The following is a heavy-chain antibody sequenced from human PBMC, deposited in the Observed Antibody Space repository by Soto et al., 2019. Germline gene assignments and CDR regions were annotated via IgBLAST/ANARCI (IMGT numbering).Heavy chain of an antibody. CDR2: IYYSVST. D-gene: IGHD4-17*01. V-gene: IGHV4-59*01. CDR3: ARSIIDYGGNYLDY. Sequence: TSETLSLTCTVSGGSISSYYWSWIRQPPGKGLEWIGYIYYSVSTNYNPSLKSRVTISVDTSKNQFSLKLSSVTAADTAVYYCARSIIDYGGNYLDYWGQGTLVTVSS. J-gene: IGHJ4*02. CDR1: GGSISSYY.